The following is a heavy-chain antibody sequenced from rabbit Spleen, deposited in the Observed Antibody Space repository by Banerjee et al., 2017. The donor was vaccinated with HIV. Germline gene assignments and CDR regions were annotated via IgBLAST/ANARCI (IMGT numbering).Heavy chain of an antibody. CDR3: ARDLTGVIGWNFGW. Sequence: QLEESAGGLVQPGGSLKLSCKASGFTLSSYYMNWVRQAPGKGLEWIGYIDPVFGITYYANWVNGRFSISRENAQNTVLLQMTSLTAADTATYFCARDLTGVIGWNFGWWGQGTLVTVS. CDR2: IDPVFGIT. D-gene: IGHD4-1*01. CDR1: GFTLSSYY. J-gene: IGHJ3*01. V-gene: IGHV1S7*01.